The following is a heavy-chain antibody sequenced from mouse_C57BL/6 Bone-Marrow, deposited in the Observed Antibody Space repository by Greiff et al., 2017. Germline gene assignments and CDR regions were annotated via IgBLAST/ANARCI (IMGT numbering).Heavy chain of an antibody. CDR3: ARSVTTVVADWYFDV. J-gene: IGHJ1*03. CDR2: IDPNGGGT. V-gene: IGHV1-72*01. D-gene: IGHD1-1*01. CDR1: GYTFTSYW. Sequence: QVQLQQSGAELVKPGASVKLSCKASGYTFTSYWMHWVKQRPGRGLEWIGRIDPNGGGTKYNEKFKSKATLTVDKPSSTAYMQLSSLTSEDSAVYYCARSVTTVVADWYFDVWGTGTTVTVSS.